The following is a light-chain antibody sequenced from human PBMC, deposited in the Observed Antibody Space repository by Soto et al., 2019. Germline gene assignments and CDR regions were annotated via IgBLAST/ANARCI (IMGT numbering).Light chain of an antibody. CDR2: GAS. CDR1: QSVTNRY. J-gene: IGKJ1*01. V-gene: IGKV3-20*01. Sequence: EIVLTQSPGTLSLSPGERATLSCRASQSVTNRYLAWYRQKPGQAPRLLIFGASIRDTGIPDRFSGSGSGTYFTLTINRLEPEDFAVYYCQQYGSSPGTFGQGTKVEIK. CDR3: QQYGSSPGT.